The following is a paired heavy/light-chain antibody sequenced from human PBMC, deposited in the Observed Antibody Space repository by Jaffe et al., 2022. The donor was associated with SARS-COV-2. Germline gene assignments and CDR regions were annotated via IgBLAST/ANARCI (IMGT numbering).Light chain of an antibody. CDR2: GAS. Sequence: EIVLTQSPGTLSLSPGERATLSCRASQSVSSTYLAWYQQKPGQAPRLLISGASSRATGIPDRFSGSGSGTDFTLTISRLEPEDFAVYYCQQYGSSPLTFGGGTKVEIK. J-gene: IGKJ4*01. CDR3: QQYGSSPLT. CDR1: QSVSSTY. V-gene: IGKV3-20*01.
Heavy chain of an antibody. Sequence: QVQLQESGPGLVKPSETLSLTCTVSGGSISNYYWTWIRQPPGKGLEWIGNIYSSGSTSYNPSLKSRVTISVDTSKNQFSLKLSSVTAADTAVYYCARGYSGYAELGPWGQGTLVTVSS. J-gene: IGHJ5*02. D-gene: IGHD5-12*01. CDR2: IYSSGST. CDR1: GGSISNYY. CDR3: ARGYSGYAELGP. V-gene: IGHV4-59*01.